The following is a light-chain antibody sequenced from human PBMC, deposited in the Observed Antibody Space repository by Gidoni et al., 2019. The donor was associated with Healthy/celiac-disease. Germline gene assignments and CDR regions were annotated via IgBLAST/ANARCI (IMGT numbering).Light chain of an antibody. V-gene: IGKV1-8*01. J-gene: IGKJ1*01. CDR1: QGISSY. CDR3: QQYYSYPRT. Sequence: GDRVTITCRASQGISSYLAWYQQKPEKAPKLLIYTASTLQSGVPSRFSGSGSGTDFTLTISCLQSEDFATYYCQQYYSYPRTFGQGTKVELK. CDR2: TAS.